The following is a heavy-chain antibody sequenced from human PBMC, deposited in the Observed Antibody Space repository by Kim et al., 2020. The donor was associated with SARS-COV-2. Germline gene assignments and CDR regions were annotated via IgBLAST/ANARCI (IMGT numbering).Heavy chain of an antibody. J-gene: IGHJ6*02. CDR3: ARQNSPLYCSSTSCYAGNGMDV. D-gene: IGHD2-2*01. V-gene: IGHV5-10-1*01. CDR1: GYSFTSYW. Sequence: GESLKISCKGSGYSFTSYWISWVRQMPGKGLEWMGRIDPSDSYTNYSPSFQGHVTISADKSISTAYLQWSSLKASDTAMYYCARQNSPLYCSSTSCYAGNGMDVWGQGTTVTVSS. CDR2: IDPSDSYT.